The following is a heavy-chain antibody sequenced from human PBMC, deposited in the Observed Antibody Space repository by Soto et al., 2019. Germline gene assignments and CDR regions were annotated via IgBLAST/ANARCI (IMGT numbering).Heavy chain of an antibody. V-gene: IGHV4-30-4*01. J-gene: IGHJ4*02. CDR1: GGSMSRGDYY. CDR2: IYHTGST. CDR3: ARRYGWLYFDY. Sequence: SETLSLTCTVSGGSMSRGDYYWSWIRQPPGKGLEWIGFIYHTGSTYYSPSLKSRVTISVDTSKNQFSLKLTSVTAADTALYYCARRYGWLYFDYWGQGSLVTVFS. D-gene: IGHD6-19*01.